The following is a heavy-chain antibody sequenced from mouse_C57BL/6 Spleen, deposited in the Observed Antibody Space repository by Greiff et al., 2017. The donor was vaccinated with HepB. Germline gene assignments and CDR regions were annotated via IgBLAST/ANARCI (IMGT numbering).Heavy chain of an antibody. D-gene: IGHD2-5*01. V-gene: IGHV1-69*01. J-gene: IGHJ3*01. CDR1: GYTFTSYW. CDR3: ARYYSNYGVAY. Sequence: VQLQQSGAELVMPGASVKLSCKASGYTFTSYWMHWVKQRPGQGLEWIGEIDPSDSYTNYNQKFKGKSTLTVDKSSSTAYMQLSSLTSEDSAVYYCARYYSNYGVAYWGQGTLVTVSA. CDR2: IDPSDSYT.